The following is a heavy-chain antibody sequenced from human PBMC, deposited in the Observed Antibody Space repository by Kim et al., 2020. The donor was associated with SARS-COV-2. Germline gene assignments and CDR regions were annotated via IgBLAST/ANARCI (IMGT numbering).Heavy chain of an antibody. CDR3: ARDTVAGSTAYYYYGMDV. D-gene: IGHD6-19*01. CDR1: GGTFSSYA. CDR2: IIPIFGTA. J-gene: IGHJ6*02. Sequence: SVKVSCKASGGTFSSYAISWVRQAPGQGLEWMGGIIPIFGTANYAQKFQGRVTITADESTSTAYMELSSLRSEDTAVYYCARDTVAGSTAYYYYGMDVWGQGTTVTVSS. V-gene: IGHV1-69*13.